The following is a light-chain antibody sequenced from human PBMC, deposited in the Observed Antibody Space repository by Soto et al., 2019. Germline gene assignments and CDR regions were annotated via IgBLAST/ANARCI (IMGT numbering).Light chain of an antibody. J-gene: IGLJ2*01. CDR1: SSNIGAGYD. CDR2: ANT. CDR3: QSYDSRLSGVV. Sequence: QAVVTQPPSVSGAPGQRVTISCTGTSSNIGAGYDVHWYQQLPGTAPELLIYANTNRPSGVPDRFSGSKSGTSASLAITGLQAEDEADYYCQSYDSRLSGVVFGGGTKLTVL. V-gene: IGLV1-40*01.